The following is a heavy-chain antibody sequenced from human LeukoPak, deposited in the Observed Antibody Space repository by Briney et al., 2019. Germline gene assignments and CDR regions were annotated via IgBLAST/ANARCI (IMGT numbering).Heavy chain of an antibody. Sequence: GGSLRLSCAASGFTFSSYAMTWVRQAPGKGLEWVSAISGSGGSTYYADSVKGRFTISRDNSKNTLYLQMDSLRAEDTAVYYCARVLRYDFWSGLRESYYYMDVWGKGTTVTVSS. J-gene: IGHJ6*03. CDR2: ISGSGGST. D-gene: IGHD3-3*01. V-gene: IGHV3-23*01. CDR1: GFTFSSYA. CDR3: ARVLRYDFWSGLRESYYYMDV.